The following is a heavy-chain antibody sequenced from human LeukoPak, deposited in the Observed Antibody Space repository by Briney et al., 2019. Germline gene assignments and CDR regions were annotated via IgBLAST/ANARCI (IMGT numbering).Heavy chain of an antibody. CDR3: ARVGNPLVTVFAWFDP. V-gene: IGHV4-59*12. CDR1: GGSISSYY. D-gene: IGHD3-3*01. Sequence: PSETLSLTCTVSGGSISSYYWSWIRQPPGKGLEWIGYIYYSGSTIYNPSLKSRVTISVDTSKNQFSLKLSSVTAADTAVYYCARVGNPLVTVFAWFDPWGQGTLVTVSS. J-gene: IGHJ5*02. CDR2: IYYSGST.